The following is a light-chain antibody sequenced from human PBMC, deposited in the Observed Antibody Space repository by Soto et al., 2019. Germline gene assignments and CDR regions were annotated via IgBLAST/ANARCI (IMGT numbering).Light chain of an antibody. CDR2: GNR. V-gene: IGLV1-40*01. Sequence: QSVLTQPPSVTGAPGQRVTISCTGSSSNIGEGYDVHWYQQLPGTAPKLLIYGNRNRPSGVPDRVSGSKSGTSASLSITGGQADDEEDYYCHSSDSSLSAWVFGGGTKLTVL. J-gene: IGLJ3*02. CDR3: HSSDSSLSAWV. CDR1: SSNIGEGYD.